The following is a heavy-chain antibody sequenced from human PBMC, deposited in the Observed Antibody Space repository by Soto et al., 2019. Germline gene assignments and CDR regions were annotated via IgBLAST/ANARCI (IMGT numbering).Heavy chain of an antibody. V-gene: IGHV4-59*01. CDR2: IYYSGST. CDR3: ARVGGLRDPYGMYYYYMDV. Sequence: QVQLQESGPGLVKPSETLSLTCTVSGGSISSYYWSWIRQPPGKGLEWIGYIYYSGSTNYNPSRKSRVTLSVDTAKNQFSLKLSSVPAADTAVYYCARVGGLRDPYGMYYYYMDVWGKGTTVTVSS. CDR1: GGSISSYY. J-gene: IGHJ6*03. D-gene: IGHD3-10*01.